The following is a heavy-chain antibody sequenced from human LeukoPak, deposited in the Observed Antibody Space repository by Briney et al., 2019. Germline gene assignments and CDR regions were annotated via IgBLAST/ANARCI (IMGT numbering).Heavy chain of an antibody. V-gene: IGHV3-49*04. CDR2: IRSKAYGGTT. D-gene: IGHD1-7*01. Sequence: GVSLRLSCTASGFTFGDYGMSWVRQAPGKGLEWVGFIRSKAYGGTTEYAASVKGRFTISRDDSKSIAYLQMNSLKTEDTAVYYCTRDWGTTGTTWAWDYWGQGTLVTVSS. CDR1: GFTFGDYG. CDR3: TRDWGTTGTTWAWDY. J-gene: IGHJ4*02.